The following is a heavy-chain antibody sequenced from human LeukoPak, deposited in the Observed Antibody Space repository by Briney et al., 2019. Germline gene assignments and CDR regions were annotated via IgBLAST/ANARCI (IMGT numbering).Heavy chain of an antibody. J-gene: IGHJ4*02. D-gene: IGHD3-3*01. CDR3: SREEWSGGSGFLDD. CDR2: LYNGGSK. Sequence: GESLRLSCAGSDFTIRSNYMMWVRQAPGRGLEWLSVLYNGGSKYYADSVKGRFTIPRDNSKNTLYLQMNSLRVEDTAMYYCSREEWSGGSGFLDDWGQGTLVTVSS. CDR1: DFTIRSNY. V-gene: IGHV3-53*01.